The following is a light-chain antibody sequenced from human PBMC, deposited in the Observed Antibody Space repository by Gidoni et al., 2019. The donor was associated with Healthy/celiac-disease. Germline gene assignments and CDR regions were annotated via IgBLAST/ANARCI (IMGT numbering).Light chain of an antibody. CDR3: QQYNSDSRT. CDR2: KAS. Sequence: SQSISSWLAWYQQKPGKAPKLLIYKASSFESGVPSRFSGSGSGTEFTLTISSLQPDDFATYYCQQYNSDSRTFXXXTKVEIK. J-gene: IGKJ1*01. V-gene: IGKV1-5*03. CDR1: QSISSW.